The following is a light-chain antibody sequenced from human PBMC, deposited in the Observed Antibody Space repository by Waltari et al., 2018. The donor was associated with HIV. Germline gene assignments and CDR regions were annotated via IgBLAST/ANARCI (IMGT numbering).Light chain of an antibody. CDR2: AAS. CDR3: QQYYTTPYT. Sequence: DIQMTQSPSSLSASVGARVTITCRASQAISTSLAWYQQKPGKAPNLLLSAASRLETGVPPTFSGRRSGADFTLTINNLQPEDFATYYCQQYYTTPYTFGQGTKLEMK. CDR1: QAISTS. V-gene: IGKV1-NL1*01. J-gene: IGKJ2*01.